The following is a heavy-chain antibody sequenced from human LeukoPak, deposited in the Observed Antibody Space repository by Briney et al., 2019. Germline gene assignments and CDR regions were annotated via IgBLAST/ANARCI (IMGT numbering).Heavy chain of an antibody. V-gene: IGHV4-4*09. CDR2: IYTSGST. CDR1: GGSISSYY. Sequence: PSETLSLTCTVSGGSISSYYWSWIRQPPGKGLEWIGYIYTSGSTNYNPSLKSRVTISVDTSKNQVSLRLSSVTAADTAVYYCASTEIDSSGYFFFDYWGQGTLVTVSS. CDR3: ASTEIDSSGYFFFDY. D-gene: IGHD3-22*01. J-gene: IGHJ4*02.